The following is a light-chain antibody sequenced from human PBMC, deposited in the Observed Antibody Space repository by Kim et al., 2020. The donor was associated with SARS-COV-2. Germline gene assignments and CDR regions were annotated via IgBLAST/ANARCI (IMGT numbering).Light chain of an antibody. V-gene: IGKV1-5*03. J-gene: IGKJ2*01. CDR3: QQYSTFVT. CDR1: QSISSW. CDR2: KAS. Sequence: LSASVGDRVTITCRASQSISSWLAWYQQKPGKAPKLLIFKASGLQSGVPSRFSGSGSGTEFTLTISSLQPDDFATYYCQQYSTFVTFGQGTKLEI.